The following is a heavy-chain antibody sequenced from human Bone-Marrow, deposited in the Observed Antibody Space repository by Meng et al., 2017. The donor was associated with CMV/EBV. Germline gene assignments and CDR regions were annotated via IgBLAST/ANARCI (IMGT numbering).Heavy chain of an antibody. J-gene: IGHJ6*02. V-gene: IGHV1-46*01. Sequence: ASVKVSCKASGYTFTSYYMHWVRQAPGQGFEWMGIINPRGGSTSYAQKFQGRVIMTRDTSTSTVYMDLSCLRSEDTAVYYCARGRAAPKTYYYYGMDVWGQGTTVTVSS. CDR2: INPRGGST. CDR3: ARGRAAPKTYYYYGMDV. CDR1: GYTFTSYY.